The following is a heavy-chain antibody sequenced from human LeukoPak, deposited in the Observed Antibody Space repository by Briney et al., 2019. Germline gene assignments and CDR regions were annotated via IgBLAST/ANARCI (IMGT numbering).Heavy chain of an antibody. CDR1: GGTFSSYA. Sequence: GASVKVSCKASGGTFSSYAISWVRQAPGQGLEWMGRIIPIFGTANYAQKFQGRVTITTDESTSTAYMELSSLRSEDTAVYYCARERADSGGWFDLFDYWGQGTLVTVSS. V-gene: IGHV1-69*05. D-gene: IGHD6-19*01. CDR2: IIPIFGTA. J-gene: IGHJ4*02. CDR3: ARERADSGGWFDLFDY.